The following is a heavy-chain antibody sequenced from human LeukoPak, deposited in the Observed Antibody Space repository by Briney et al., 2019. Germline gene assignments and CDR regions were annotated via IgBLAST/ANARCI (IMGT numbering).Heavy chain of an antibody. CDR3: ARRHHYYYYMDV. Sequence: SETLSLTCTVSGGSVSSYYWTWIRQPPGKGLEGIGYIYTSGGTNYNPSLSSRVTISVDTSKNQFSLILSSMTAADTAVYYCARRHHYYYYMDVWGKGTMVTVSS. J-gene: IGHJ6*03. CDR1: GGSVSSYY. V-gene: IGHV4-4*09. CDR2: IYTSGGT.